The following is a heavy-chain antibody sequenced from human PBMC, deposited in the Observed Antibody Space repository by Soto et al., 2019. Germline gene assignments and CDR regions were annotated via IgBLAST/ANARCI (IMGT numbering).Heavy chain of an antibody. V-gene: IGHV3-15*07. CDR2: VKSKTHCGTT. J-gene: IGHJ4*01. Sequence: EVQLVESGGGLVKPGGSLRLSCGASGFTFSNAWINWVRQAPGKGLEWVGRVKSKTHCGTTDYAEPVKGRFAISRDDSNNMVYLQMNSLKIEDTAVYYCTTDSYSSIIIVRFDYWGHGTLVTVSS. D-gene: IGHD2-2*01. CDR1: GFTFSNAW. CDR3: TTDSYSSIIIVRFDY.